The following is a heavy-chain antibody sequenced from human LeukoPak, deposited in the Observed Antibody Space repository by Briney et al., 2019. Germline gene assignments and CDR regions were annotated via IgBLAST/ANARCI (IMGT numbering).Heavy chain of an antibody. CDR3: ARPQYPRRSHAFDI. CDR2: INQSGIS. D-gene: IGHD2/OR15-2a*01. CDR1: GGSFSGYY. J-gene: IGHJ3*02. V-gene: IGHV4-34*01. Sequence: PSQTLSLTCAVYGGSFSGYYWSWIRQPPGNGLEWLGEINQSGISHSNPSLKSRVTISVDTTTKPFSLKLSSVTAADTAVYYCARPQYPRRSHAFDIWGQGTMVTVSS.